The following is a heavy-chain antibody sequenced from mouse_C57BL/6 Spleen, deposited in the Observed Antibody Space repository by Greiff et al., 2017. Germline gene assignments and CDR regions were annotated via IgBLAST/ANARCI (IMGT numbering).Heavy chain of an antibody. CDR1: GYSFTGYY. CDR3: ARSYYYGSSPFAY. Sequence: VQLQQSGPELVKPGASVKISCKASGYSFTGYYMNWVKQSPEKSLEWIGEINPSTGGTTYNQKFKAKATLTVDKSSSTAYMQLKCLTSEDSAVYYCARSYYYGSSPFAYWGQGTLVTVSA. CDR2: INPSTGGT. D-gene: IGHD1-1*01. V-gene: IGHV1-42*01. J-gene: IGHJ3*01.